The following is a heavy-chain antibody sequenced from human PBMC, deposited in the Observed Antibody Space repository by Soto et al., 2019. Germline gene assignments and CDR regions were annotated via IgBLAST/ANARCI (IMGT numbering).Heavy chain of an antibody. D-gene: IGHD3-22*01. J-gene: IGHJ4*02. CDR2: TNSDGTDS. V-gene: IGHV3-43D*04. Sequence: VGSLRLSCAAAGFDFEDYAMHWVRQVPGKGLEWVSLTNSDGTDSYYVDSVKGRFTISRDNAKTTLYLQMDRLRPEDTALYFCAKSLYYYDSSPLDHWGQGTLVTVSS. CDR3: AKSLYYYDSSPLDH. CDR1: GFDFEDYA.